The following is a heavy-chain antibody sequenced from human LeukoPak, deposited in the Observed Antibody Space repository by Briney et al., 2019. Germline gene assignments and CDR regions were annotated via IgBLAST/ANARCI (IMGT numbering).Heavy chain of an antibody. CDR2: ISSSSSYI. CDR1: GFTFSIYN. V-gene: IGHV3-21*01. Sequence: GGSLRLSCAASGFTFSIYNMNWVRQAPGKGLEWVSSISSSSSYIYYADSLKGRFTISRDNAKNSLYLQMNSLRAEDTAVYYCARVYCGGGCYSEYYGMDVWGQGTTVTVSS. J-gene: IGHJ6*02. CDR3: ARVYCGGGCYSEYYGMDV. D-gene: IGHD2-21*02.